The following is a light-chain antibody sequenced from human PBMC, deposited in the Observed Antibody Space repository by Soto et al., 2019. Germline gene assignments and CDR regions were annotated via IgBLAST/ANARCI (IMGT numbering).Light chain of an antibody. CDR1: QGISNY. V-gene: IGKV1-27*01. J-gene: IGKJ5*01. CDR3: QKYNSAPRT. CDR2: AAS. Sequence: EIQMTQSPSSLSASVGDSVTITCRASQGISNYLAWYQQKPGKVPKLLIYAASTLQSGVPSRFSGSGSGTDFTLTISSLQPEDVATYYCQKYNSAPRTFGQGTRLEIK.